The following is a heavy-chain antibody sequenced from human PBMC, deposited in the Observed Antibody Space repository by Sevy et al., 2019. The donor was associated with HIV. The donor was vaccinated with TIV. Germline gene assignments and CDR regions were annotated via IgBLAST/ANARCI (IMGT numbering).Heavy chain of an antibody. D-gene: IGHD2-8*01. V-gene: IGHV3-23*01. CDR3: AREGCTKPHDY. CDR2: LSIGCGEI. CDR1: GFTFSKYS. Sequence: GSLRLSCAASGFTFSKYSMSWVRQPPGKGLEWVSTLSIGCGEISYADSVKGRFTISRDNSKSSVYLQMNNLRPEDTAVYYCAREGCTKPHDYWGQGTLVTVSS. J-gene: IGHJ4*02.